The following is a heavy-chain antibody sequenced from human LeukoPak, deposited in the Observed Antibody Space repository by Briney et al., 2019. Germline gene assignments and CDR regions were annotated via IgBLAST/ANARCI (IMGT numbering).Heavy chain of an antibody. D-gene: IGHD5-12*01. CDR1: GGSTSSSSYY. J-gene: IGHJ4*02. V-gene: IGHV4-39*01. CDR3: ARLRGYTDGNPGY. Sequence: SETLSLTCTVSGGSTSSSSYYWGWIRQPPGKGLEWIGSIYYTGDTYYNSSLKSRVTISVDTSKNQFSLKLSSVTAADTALYYCARLRGYTDGNPGYWGQGSLVTVSS. CDR2: IYYTGDT.